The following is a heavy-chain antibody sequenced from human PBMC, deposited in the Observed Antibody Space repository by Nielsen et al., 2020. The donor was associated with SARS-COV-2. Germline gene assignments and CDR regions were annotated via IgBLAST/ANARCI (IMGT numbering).Heavy chain of an antibody. V-gene: IGHV1-2*06. Sequence: ASVKVSCKASGYTFTGYYIHWVRQAPGQGLEWMGRINPYSGGTNYAQKVQGTVTMTRDASISTVYMELTSDDTAVYYCARARATIFGLVMSYGMDVWGQGTTVAVSS. D-gene: IGHD3/OR15-3a*01. J-gene: IGHJ6*02. CDR1: GYTFTGYY. CDR3: ARARATIFGLVMSYGMDV. CDR2: INPYSGGT.